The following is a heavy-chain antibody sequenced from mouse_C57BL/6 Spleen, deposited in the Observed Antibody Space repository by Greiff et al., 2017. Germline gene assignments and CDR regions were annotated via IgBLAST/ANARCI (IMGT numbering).Heavy chain of an antibody. CDR3: ARKGGSSYYYAMDY. CDR1: GYTFTSYW. D-gene: IGHD1-1*01. J-gene: IGHJ4*01. Sequence: QVQLQQPGAELVMPGASVKLSCKASGYTFTSYWMHWVKQRPGQGLEWIGEIDPSDSYTNYNQKFKGKSTLTVDNSSSTAYMQLSSLTSEDSAVYYCARKGGSSYYYAMDYWGQGTSVTVSS. V-gene: IGHV1-69*01. CDR2: IDPSDSYT.